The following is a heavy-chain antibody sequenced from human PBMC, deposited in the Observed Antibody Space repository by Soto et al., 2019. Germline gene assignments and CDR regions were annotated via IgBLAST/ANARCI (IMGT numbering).Heavy chain of an antibody. CDR1: GDSVSSNSAA. J-gene: IGHJ4*02. Sequence: SQTLSLTCAISGDSVSSNSAAWNWIRQSPSRGLEWLGRTYYRSKWYNDYEVSVKSRITINPDTSKNQFSLQLNSVTPEDTAVYYCARGLYGSGSYFQPYFDYWGQGTLVTVSS. V-gene: IGHV6-1*01. CDR3: ARGLYGSGSYFQPYFDY. D-gene: IGHD3-10*01. CDR2: TYYRSKWYN.